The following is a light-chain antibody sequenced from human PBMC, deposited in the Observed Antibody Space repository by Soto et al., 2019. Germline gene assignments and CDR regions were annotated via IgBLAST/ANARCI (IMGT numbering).Light chain of an antibody. CDR1: KGLWHGNGNNF. CDR2: LAS. CDR3: MQALQTSFT. Sequence: DIVMTQSPPSLSSPPGEAASISSKGSKGLWHGNGNNFLDWYLQKPGQSPQLLISLASNRASGVPDRFSGSGSGTDFTLHISRVEAEDVGVYYCMQALQTSFTFGPGTKVDL. V-gene: IGKV2-28*01. J-gene: IGKJ3*01.